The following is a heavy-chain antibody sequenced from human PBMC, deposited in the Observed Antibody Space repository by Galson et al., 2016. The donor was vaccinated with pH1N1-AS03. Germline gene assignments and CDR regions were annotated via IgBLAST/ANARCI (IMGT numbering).Heavy chain of an antibody. V-gene: IGHV3-74*03. J-gene: IGHJ3*01. CDR1: GFAFNKFW. D-gene: IGHD3-9*01. CDR2: IDTDGTSA. CDR3: ASDGVFDHKSAFDF. Sequence: SLRLSCAASGFAFNKFWMHWVRQAPGKGLEWVSQIDTDGTSATYADSVKGRFTTSRDNAKNTLYLQMNSLRDEDTTVYYRASDGVFDHKSAFDFWGQGTMVTVSS.